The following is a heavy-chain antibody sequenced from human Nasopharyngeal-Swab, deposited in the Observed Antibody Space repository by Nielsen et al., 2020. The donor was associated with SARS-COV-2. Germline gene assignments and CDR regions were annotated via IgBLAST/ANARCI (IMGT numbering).Heavy chain of an antibody. V-gene: IGHV3-21*01. CDR3: ARDGLDYDFWSAYFMDV. Sequence: GESPKISCAASGFTFNNYNFNWVRQAPGKGLEWVSYISSSSSYIYYADSVKGRFTISRDNAKNSLYLQMNSLRAEDTAVYYCARDGLDYDFWSAYFMDVWGQGTTVTVSS. CDR1: GFTFNNYN. CDR2: ISSSSSYI. J-gene: IGHJ6*02. D-gene: IGHD3-3*01.